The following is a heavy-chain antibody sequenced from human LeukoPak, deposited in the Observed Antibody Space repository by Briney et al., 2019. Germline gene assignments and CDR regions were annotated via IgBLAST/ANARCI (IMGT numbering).Heavy chain of an antibody. Sequence: GGSLRLSCAASAFTFSEYYMTWLRQAPGKGLEWVSYIGTSGSPIYYAHSVKGRFTISRDDAKNSLCLQMTSLRADDTAVYYCARQYCSTTTCYTDYWGQGSLVTVSS. CDR2: IGTSGSPI. V-gene: IGHV3-11*04. J-gene: IGHJ4*02. D-gene: IGHD2-2*02. CDR3: ARQYCSTTTCYTDY. CDR1: AFTFSEYY.